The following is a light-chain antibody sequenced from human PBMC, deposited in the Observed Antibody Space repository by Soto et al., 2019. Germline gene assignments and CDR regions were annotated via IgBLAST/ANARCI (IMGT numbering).Light chain of an antibody. CDR1: QSVNSD. Sequence: EIVMTQSPATLSVSPGERAILSCRASQSVNSDLAWYQRRPGQAPRLLIYGASTRATGIPARFSGNGSGTEFTLTISSLQSEDFAVYYCQQYNKWPLTFGPGTKVDIK. CDR3: QQYNKWPLT. J-gene: IGKJ3*01. V-gene: IGKV3-15*01. CDR2: GAS.